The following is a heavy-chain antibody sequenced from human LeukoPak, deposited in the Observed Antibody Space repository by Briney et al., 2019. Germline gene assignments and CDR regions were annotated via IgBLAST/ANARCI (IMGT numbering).Heavy chain of an antibody. CDR1: GFILSSYAM. V-gene: IGHV4-4*02. J-gene: IGHJ4*02. D-gene: IGHD3-9*01. Sequence: GSLRLSCGASGFILSSYAMSWVRQPPGQGLEWIGEIHRDGRTRYNPSLKSRVTMSMDYSKNQFSLSVTSVTAADTAIYYCGKTDIYFNPIDYWGPGSLVTVSS. CDR2: IHRDGRT. CDR3: GKTDIYFNPIDY.